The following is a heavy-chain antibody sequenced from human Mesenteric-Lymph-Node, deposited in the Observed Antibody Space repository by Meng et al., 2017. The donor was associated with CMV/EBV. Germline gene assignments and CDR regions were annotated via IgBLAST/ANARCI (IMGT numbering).Heavy chain of an antibody. CDR2: IYSGGST. CDR3: AKDRDYGGNLDLGFDY. D-gene: IGHD4-23*01. V-gene: IGHV3-53*01. J-gene: IGHJ4*02. CDR1: GFTVSSNY. Sequence: GESLKISCAASGFTVSSNYMSWVRQAPGKGLEWVSVIYSGGSTYYADSVKGRFTISRDNSKSTLYLQMDRLRAEDTALYYCAKDRDYGGNLDLGFDYWGQGTLVTVSS.